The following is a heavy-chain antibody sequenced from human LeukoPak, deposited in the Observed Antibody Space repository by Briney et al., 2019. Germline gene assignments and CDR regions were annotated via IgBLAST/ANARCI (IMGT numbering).Heavy chain of an antibody. J-gene: IGHJ5*02. Sequence: ASVKVSCKASGYTFTSYAMHWVRQAPGQRLEWMGWINAGNGNTKYSQKFQGRVTITRDTSASTACMELSSLRSEDTAVYYCARDQSTYGSSALALDPWGQGTLVTVSS. V-gene: IGHV1-3*01. CDR1: GYTFTSYA. D-gene: IGHD3-22*01. CDR2: INAGNGNT. CDR3: ARDQSTYGSSALALDP.